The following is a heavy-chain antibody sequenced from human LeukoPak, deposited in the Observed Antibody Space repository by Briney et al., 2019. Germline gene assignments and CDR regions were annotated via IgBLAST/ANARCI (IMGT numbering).Heavy chain of an antibody. CDR1: GGSINNYY. J-gene: IGHJ4*02. D-gene: IGHD6-13*01. V-gene: IGHV4-59*08. CDR3: ARHSSWYGETDY. Sequence: SETLSLTCTVSGGSINNYYWNWLRQPPGKGLEWIGYIYHSGSTDYNPSLKSRVTISVDTSKNQFSLKLSSVTAADTAVYYCARHSSWYGETDYWGQGTLVTVSS. CDR2: IYHSGST.